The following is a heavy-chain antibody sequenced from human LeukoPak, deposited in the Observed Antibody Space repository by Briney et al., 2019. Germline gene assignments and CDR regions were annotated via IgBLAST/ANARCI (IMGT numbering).Heavy chain of an antibody. Sequence: GGSLRLSCAASGFTFSSYGMHWVRQAPGKGLEWVAFIRYDGSNKYYADSVKGRFTISRDNSKNTLYLQMNSLRAEDTAVYYCAKEGYDTPSSYYYYYMDVWGKGATVTVSS. D-gene: IGHD3-22*01. CDR2: IRYDGSNK. V-gene: IGHV3-30*02. J-gene: IGHJ6*03. CDR1: GFTFSSYG. CDR3: AKEGYDTPSSYYYYYMDV.